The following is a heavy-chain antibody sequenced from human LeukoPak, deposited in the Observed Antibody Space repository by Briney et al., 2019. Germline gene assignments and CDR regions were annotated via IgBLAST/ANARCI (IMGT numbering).Heavy chain of an antibody. Sequence: WASVKVSCKASGYTFTSYDINWVRQATGQGLEWMGWMNPNSGNTGYAQKFQGRVTMTRNTSISTAYMELSSLRSEDTAVYYCARPYSYYYGMDVWGQGTTVTVSS. CDR2: MNPNSGNT. CDR1: GYTFTSYD. V-gene: IGHV1-8*01. J-gene: IGHJ6*02. D-gene: IGHD1-26*01. CDR3: ARPYSYYYGMDV.